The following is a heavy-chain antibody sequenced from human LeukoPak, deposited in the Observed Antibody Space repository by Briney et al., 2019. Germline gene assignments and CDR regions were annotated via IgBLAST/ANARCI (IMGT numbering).Heavy chain of an antibody. Sequence: GGSLRLSCAVSGITLSNYGMSWVRQAPGRGLEWVAGISDSGGRTNYADSVKGRFTISRDNPKNTLYLQMNSLRVEDTAVYFCAKRGVVIRVILVGFHKEANYFDSWGQGALVTVSS. D-gene: IGHD3-22*01. J-gene: IGHJ4*02. V-gene: IGHV3-23*01. CDR2: ISDSGGRT. CDR1: GITLSNYG. CDR3: AKRGVVIRVILVGFHKEANYFDS.